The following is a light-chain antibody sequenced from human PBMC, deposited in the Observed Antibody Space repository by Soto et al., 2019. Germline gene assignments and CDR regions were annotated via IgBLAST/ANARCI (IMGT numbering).Light chain of an antibody. CDR1: SNDVGGYNF. Sequence: QSALTQPRSLSGSPGQSVTISCTGTSNDVGGYNFVSWYQQHPGKVPKLIIYDVNIRPSGVPDRFSASKSGITASLTTSGLQAEDEADYYCCSYVGSDSSFVFGSGTKVTVL. CDR3: CSYVGSDSSFV. J-gene: IGLJ1*01. V-gene: IGLV2-11*01. CDR2: DVN.